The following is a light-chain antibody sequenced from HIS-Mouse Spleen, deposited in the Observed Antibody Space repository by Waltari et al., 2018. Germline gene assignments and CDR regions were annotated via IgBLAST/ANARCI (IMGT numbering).Light chain of an antibody. CDR2: DNN. V-gene: IGLV1-51*01. J-gene: IGLJ3*02. CDR1: CSHIGHNF. CDR3: GTWDSSLRAWV. Sequence: QSVLTQPPSVSAAPGQKVTMSCSGSCSHIGHNFLSWYQQLPGTAPKLRSYDNNTRPSGIPGRFSGSKSGTSATLGITGLQTGDEADYYCGTWDSSLRAWVFGGGTKLTVL.